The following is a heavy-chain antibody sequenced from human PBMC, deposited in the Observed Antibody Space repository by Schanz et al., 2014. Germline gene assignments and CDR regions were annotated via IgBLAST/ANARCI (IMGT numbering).Heavy chain of an antibody. CDR1: GYTFTTYY. D-gene: IGHD2-15*01. Sequence: QVQLLQSGAEVKKPGASMKVSCKASGYTFTTYYMLWVRQAPGQGLEWMGIINPSGGSTRYGQKFQGRITVTTDTSTSTVYLELSSLRSDDTAVYYCGRGFSRSDIDFWGQGTLXTVSS. CDR2: INPSGGST. J-gene: IGHJ4*02. CDR3: GRGFSRSDIDF. V-gene: IGHV1-46*03.